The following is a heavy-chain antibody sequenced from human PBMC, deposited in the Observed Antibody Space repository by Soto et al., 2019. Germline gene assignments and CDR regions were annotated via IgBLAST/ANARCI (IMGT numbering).Heavy chain of an antibody. Sequence: DVQLVESGGGLVQPGRSLRLSCAASGFTFDDYAMHWVRQAPGKGLEWVSGISWNSGSIGYADSVKGRFTISRDNAKNSLYLQMNSLRAEDTALYYCAKDRDIAVAGNFDYWGQGTLVTVSS. CDR2: ISWNSGSI. D-gene: IGHD6-19*01. CDR1: GFTFDDYA. CDR3: AKDRDIAVAGNFDY. J-gene: IGHJ4*02. V-gene: IGHV3-9*01.